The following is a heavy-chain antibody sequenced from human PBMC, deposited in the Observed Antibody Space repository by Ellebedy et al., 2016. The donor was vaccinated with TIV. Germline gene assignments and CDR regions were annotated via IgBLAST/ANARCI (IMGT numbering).Heavy chain of an antibody. CDR2: INPNSGGT. D-gene: IGHD6-13*01. CDR3: ATGYSSSWYFPSTY. J-gene: IGHJ4*02. V-gene: IGHV1-2*02. Sequence: ASVKVSCKASGYTFTGYYMHWVRQAPGQGLEWMGWINPNSGGTNYAQKFQGRVTMTRDTSISTAYMELSRLRSDDTAMYYCATGYSSSWYFPSTYWGQGTLVTVSS. CDR1: GYTFTGYY.